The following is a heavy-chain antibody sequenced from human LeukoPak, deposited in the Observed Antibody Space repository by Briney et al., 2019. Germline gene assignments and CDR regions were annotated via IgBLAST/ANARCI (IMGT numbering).Heavy chain of an antibody. Sequence: GGSLRLSCTASGFTFGDYAMSWVRQAPGKGPEWVSAMSSSDDGRYYAASVRGRFTISRDTSRSTLYLQMNSLGAEDAAVYYCAKAPVTSCRGAFCYPFDYWGQGTLVTVSS. CDR1: GFTFGDYA. V-gene: IGHV3-23*01. CDR2: MSSSDDGR. J-gene: IGHJ4*02. D-gene: IGHD2-15*01. CDR3: AKAPVTSCRGAFCYPFDY.